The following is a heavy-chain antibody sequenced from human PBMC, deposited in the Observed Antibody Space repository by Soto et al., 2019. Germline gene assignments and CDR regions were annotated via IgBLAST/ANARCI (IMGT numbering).Heavy chain of an antibody. CDR3: ARQGYRYGQGLDY. J-gene: IGHJ4*02. CDR2: IYYSGST. CDR1: GGSISSGSYY. Sequence: QVQLQESGPGLVKPSQTLSLTCTVSGGSISSGSYYWSWIRQLPGKGLEWIGYIYYSGSTYYNPSLKSRVTISVDTSKKQFYLKLSSVTSADTALYYCARQGYRYGQGLDYWGQGTLVTVSS. D-gene: IGHD5-18*01. V-gene: IGHV4-31*03.